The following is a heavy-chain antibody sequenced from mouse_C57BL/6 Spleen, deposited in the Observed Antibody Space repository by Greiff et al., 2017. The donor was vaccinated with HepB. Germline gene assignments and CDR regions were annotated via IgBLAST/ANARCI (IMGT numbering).Heavy chain of an antibody. CDR2: IWWNDDK. CDR3: AQIARDYGSSYYWYFDV. CDR1: GFSLSTSNMG. Sequence: QVTLKVSGPGILQPSQTLSLTCSFSGFSLSTSNMGIGWIRQPSGKGLEWLAHIWWNDDKYYNPSLKSRLTISKDTSNNQVFLKITSVDTADTATYYCAQIARDYGSSYYWYFDVWGTGTTVTVSS. J-gene: IGHJ1*03. D-gene: IGHD1-1*01. V-gene: IGHV8-5*01.